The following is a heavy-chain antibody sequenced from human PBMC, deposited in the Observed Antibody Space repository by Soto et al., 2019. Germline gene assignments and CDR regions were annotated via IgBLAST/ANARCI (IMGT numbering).Heavy chain of an antibody. D-gene: IGHD3-10*01. Sequence: QLQLQESGPGLVKPSETLSLTCTVSGGSISSSSYYWGWIRQPPGKGLEWIGSIYYSGSTYYNPSLKSRVPISVDTSKNQFSLKLSSVTAADTAVYYCARHRGVWFGEVYNWFDPWGQGTLVTVSS. CDR3: ARHRGVWFGEVYNWFDP. V-gene: IGHV4-39*01. CDR2: IYYSGST. CDR1: GGSISSSSYY. J-gene: IGHJ5*02.